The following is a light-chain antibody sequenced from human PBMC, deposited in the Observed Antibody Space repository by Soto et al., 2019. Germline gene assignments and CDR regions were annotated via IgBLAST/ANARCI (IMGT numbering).Light chain of an antibody. Sequence: DIQMTQSPSSLSASVGDRVTITCRASQGISNYLAWYQQKPGKVPKLLIYAASTLQSGVPSRFSGSGSGTDFTLIISSLQPEDVATYYCQKYNSAPTWTFGQGTKVEIK. CDR1: QGISNY. CDR3: QKYNSAPTWT. V-gene: IGKV1-27*01. J-gene: IGKJ1*01. CDR2: AAS.